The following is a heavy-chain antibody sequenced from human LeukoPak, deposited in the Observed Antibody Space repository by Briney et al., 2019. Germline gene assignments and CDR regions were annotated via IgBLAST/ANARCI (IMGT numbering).Heavy chain of an antibody. CDR3: ARDPRPGYCSGGSCSGFFDY. D-gene: IGHD2-15*01. CDR1: GFTFSSYA. J-gene: IGHJ4*02. Sequence: GGSLRLSCAASGFTFSSYAMSWVRQAPGKGLEWVSAISGSGGSTYYADSVKGRFTISRDNSKNTLYLQMNSLRAEDTAVYYCARDPRPGYCSGGSCSGFFDYWGQGTLVTVSS. V-gene: IGHV3-23*01. CDR2: ISGSGGST.